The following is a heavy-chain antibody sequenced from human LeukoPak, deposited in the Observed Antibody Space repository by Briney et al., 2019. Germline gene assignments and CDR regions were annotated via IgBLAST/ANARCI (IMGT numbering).Heavy chain of an antibody. D-gene: IGHD3-10*01. CDR3: ARVSGTYYYGSGSYRGDY. CDR2: IYYSGST. V-gene: IGHV4-30-4*08. CDR1: GGSFSGYY. J-gene: IGHJ4*02. Sequence: SETLSLTCAVYGGSFSGYYWSWIRQPPGKGLEWIGYIYYSGSTYYNPSFKSRVTISVDTSKNQFSLKLSSVTAADTAVYYCARVSGTYYYGSGSYRGDYWGQGTLVTVSS.